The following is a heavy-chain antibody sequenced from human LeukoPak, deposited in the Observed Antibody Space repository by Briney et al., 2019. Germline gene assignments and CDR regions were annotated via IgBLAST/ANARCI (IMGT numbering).Heavy chain of an antibody. CDR3: ARAVWFGELFRGDAFDI. D-gene: IGHD3-10*01. V-gene: IGHV4-61*02. J-gene: IGHJ3*02. CDR2: VYSSGST. CDR1: GASLTSGNYY. Sequence: SETLSLTCTVSGASLTSGNYYWSWIRQPAGEGLEWIGRVYSSGSTNYNPSLKSRVTISVDTSKNQFSLKLSSVTAADTAVYYCARAVWFGELFRGDAFDIWGQGTMVTVSS.